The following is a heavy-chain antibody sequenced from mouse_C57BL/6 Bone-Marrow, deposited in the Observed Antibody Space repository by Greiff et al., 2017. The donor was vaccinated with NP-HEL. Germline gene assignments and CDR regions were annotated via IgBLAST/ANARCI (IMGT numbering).Heavy chain of an antibody. J-gene: IGHJ1*03. V-gene: IGHV5-2*03. D-gene: IGHD1-1*01. CDR2: INSDGGST. CDR1: EYEFPSHD. CDR3: ARRITTVVATLWYFDV. Sequence: DVKLVESGGGLVQPGESLKLSCESNEYEFPSHDMSWVRKTPEKRLELVAAINSDGGSTYYPDTMERRFIISRDNTKKTLYLQMSSLRSEDTALYYCARRITTVVATLWYFDVWGTGTTVTVSS.